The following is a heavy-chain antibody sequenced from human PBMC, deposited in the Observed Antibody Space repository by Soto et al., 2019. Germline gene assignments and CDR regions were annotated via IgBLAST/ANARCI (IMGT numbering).Heavy chain of an antibody. V-gene: IGHV1-46*01. J-gene: IGHJ4*02. D-gene: IGHD3-10*01. Sequence: ASVKVSCKASGYTFTNYYIHWVRQAPGQGLEWLGIVNPTGGSTTYPQMFQGRVTMTRDTSTSTVYMELSSLRSDDTAVYYCARSEWFGEILKSYFDYWGQGTLVTVSS. CDR2: VNPTGGST. CDR1: GYTFTNYY. CDR3: ARSEWFGEILKSYFDY.